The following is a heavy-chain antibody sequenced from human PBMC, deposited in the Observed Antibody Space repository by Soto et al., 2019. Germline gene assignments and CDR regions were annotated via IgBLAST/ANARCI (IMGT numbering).Heavy chain of an antibody. Sequence: QVQLQESGPGLVKPSQTLSLTCTVSGGSISSGGYFWSWIRQHPGKGLEWIGYIYYSGSTYYNPSLKSRVTISVDTSKNQFSLKLSSVTAADTAVYYCARLRASWVYGDYVDAFDIWGQGTMVTVSS. J-gene: IGHJ3*02. D-gene: IGHD4-17*01. V-gene: IGHV4-31*03. CDR2: IYYSGST. CDR3: ARLRASWVYGDYVDAFDI. CDR1: GGSISSGGYF.